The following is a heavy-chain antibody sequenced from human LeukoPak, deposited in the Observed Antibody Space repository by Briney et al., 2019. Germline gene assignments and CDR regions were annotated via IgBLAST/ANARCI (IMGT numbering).Heavy chain of an antibody. V-gene: IGHV3-7*01. Sequence: PGGSLGLSCAASGFSFSNYWMSWVRQAPGKGLEWVANIKQDGSETYYGDSVKGRFTISRDNAKNSLYLQMNSLRAEDTAVYYCASTLKRDYWGQGTLVTVSS. CDR2: IKQDGSET. CDR3: ASTLKRDY. D-gene: IGHD4/OR15-4a*01. CDR1: GFSFSNYW. J-gene: IGHJ4*02.